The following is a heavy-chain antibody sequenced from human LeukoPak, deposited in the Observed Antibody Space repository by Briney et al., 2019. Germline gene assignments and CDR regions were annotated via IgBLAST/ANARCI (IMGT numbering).Heavy chain of an antibody. D-gene: IGHD4-17*01. CDR1: GGSIGSGDSY. V-gene: IGHV4-39*01. CDR2: IYYSGST. CDR3: ARHDYGDYGPFDC. Sequence: SETQSLTCTVSGGSIGSGDSYWGWIRQPPGKGLEWIGTIYYSGSTYYNTSLKSRVTIFVDMSNNLFSLKLNSVTAADTAVYYCARHDYGDYGPFDCWGQGALVTVSS. J-gene: IGHJ4*02.